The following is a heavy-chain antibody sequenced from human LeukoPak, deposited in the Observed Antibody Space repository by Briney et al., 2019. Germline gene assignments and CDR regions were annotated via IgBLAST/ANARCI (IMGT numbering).Heavy chain of an antibody. CDR1: IESFSGYS. CDR3: ARGPDGYCSSASCQHYFDH. D-gene: IGHD2-2*03. Sequence: PSETLSLTPAVYIESFSGYSYIWIPHPPRKRLYCIWKINHSVSTNYNPSLKSRVTISIDTSKNPFSLKLNSVTAADTAVYYCARGPDGYCSSASCQHYFDHWGQGTLVTVSS. J-gene: IGHJ4*02. V-gene: IGHV4-34*01. CDR2: INHSVST.